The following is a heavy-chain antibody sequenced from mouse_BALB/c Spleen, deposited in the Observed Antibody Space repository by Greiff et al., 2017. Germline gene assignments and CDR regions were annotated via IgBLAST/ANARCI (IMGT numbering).Heavy chain of an antibody. Sequence: QVQLKQSGAELVKPGASVKLSCKASGYTFTSYYMYWVKQRPGQGLEWIGEINPSNGGTNFNEKFKSKATLTVDKSSSTAYMQLSSLTSEDSAVYYCTRGYGSSQFAYWGQGTLVTVSA. CDR3: TRGYGSSQFAY. CDR1: GYTFTSYY. V-gene: IGHV1S81*02. CDR2: INPSNGGT. J-gene: IGHJ3*01. D-gene: IGHD1-1*01.